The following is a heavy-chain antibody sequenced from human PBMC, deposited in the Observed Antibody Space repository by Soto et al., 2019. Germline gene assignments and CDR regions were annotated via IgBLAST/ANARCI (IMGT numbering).Heavy chain of an antibody. CDR3: AKARHSTSWYGLEADF. D-gene: IGHD6-13*01. CDR2: ISYGGDNK. CDR1: GFIFSDYA. Sequence: QVQLVESGGGVVQPGRSLRLSCAASGFIFSDYAMHWVRQAPGKGLEWVAVISYGGDNKYYADSVRGRFAISRDNLKNTLDQQMNSLNPEDTAMYHCAKARHSTSWYGLEADFWGQGTLVTVSS. J-gene: IGHJ4*02. V-gene: IGHV3-30*09.